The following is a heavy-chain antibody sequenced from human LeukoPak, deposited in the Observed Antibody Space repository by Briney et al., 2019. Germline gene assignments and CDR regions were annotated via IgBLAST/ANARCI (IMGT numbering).Heavy chain of an antibody. CDR1: GFTFDAYA. D-gene: IGHD6-6*01. Sequence: GGSLRLSCAASGFTFDAYAMHWVRQAPGKGLEWVSGIIWNGGGMGYAVSVKGRFTISRDNAKNSLYLQMNSLRDEDTALYYCAKDITGGRSSPYFDSWGQGTLVTVSS. CDR2: IIWNGGGM. CDR3: AKDITGGRSSPYFDS. J-gene: IGHJ4*02. V-gene: IGHV3-9*01.